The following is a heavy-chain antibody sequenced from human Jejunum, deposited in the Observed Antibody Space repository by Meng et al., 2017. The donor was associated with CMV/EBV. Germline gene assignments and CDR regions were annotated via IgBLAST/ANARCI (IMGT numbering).Heavy chain of an antibody. V-gene: IGHV3-23*01. D-gene: IGHD6-13*01. Sequence: PGFTFNNYAMTWVRQAPGKGLEWVSTVLGTGPTYYADYVKGRFTISRDDSRNTLFLQLNSLRDEDTAVFYCARGDSSTTWLVFDYWGLGTLVTVSS. J-gene: IGHJ4*02. CDR1: GFTFNNYA. CDR2: VLGTGPT. CDR3: ARGDSSTTWLVFDY.